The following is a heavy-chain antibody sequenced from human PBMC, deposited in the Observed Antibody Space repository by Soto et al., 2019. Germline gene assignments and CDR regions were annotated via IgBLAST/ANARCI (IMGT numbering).Heavy chain of an antibody. V-gene: IGHV5-10-1*01. CDR1: GYSFTSYW. D-gene: IGHD2-2*01. Sequence: GESLKISCKGSGYSFTSYWISWVRQMPGKGLEWMGRIDPSDSYTNYSPSFQGHVTISADKSISTAYLQWSSLKASDTAMYYCARLPXILDIVVVPAASDWFDPWGQGTLVTVSS. J-gene: IGHJ5*02. CDR3: ARLPXILDIVVVPAASDWFDP. CDR2: IDPSDSYT.